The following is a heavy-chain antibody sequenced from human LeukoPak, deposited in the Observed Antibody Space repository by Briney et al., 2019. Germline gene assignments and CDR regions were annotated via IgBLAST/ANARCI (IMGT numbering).Heavy chain of an antibody. CDR3: ARSDYHNSGSHTVFDAFDI. Sequence: SETLSLTCSVSGGSVSSANYYWSWVRQPPGKGLEWIGYIYYSGSTTYNPSLKSRVTISVDTSKNQFSLKLTSVTAADTGVYYCARSDYHNSGSHTVFDAFDIWGQGTRVTVSS. CDR2: IYYSGST. CDR1: GGSVSSANYY. D-gene: IGHD3-10*01. V-gene: IGHV4-61*01. J-gene: IGHJ3*02.